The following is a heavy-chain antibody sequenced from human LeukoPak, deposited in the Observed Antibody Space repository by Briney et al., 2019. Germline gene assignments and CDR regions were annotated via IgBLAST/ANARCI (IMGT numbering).Heavy chain of an antibody. CDR2: ISSSSSYI. CDR1: GFTFSSYS. V-gene: IGHV3-21*01. D-gene: IGHD3-3*01. CDR3: ATTLRYDFLDV. Sequence: EGSLRLSCAASGFTFSSYSMNWVRQAPGKGLEWVSSISSSSSYIYYADSVKGRFTISRDNAKNSLYLRMNSLRAEDTAVYYCATTLRYDFLDVWGQGTTVTVSS. J-gene: IGHJ6*02.